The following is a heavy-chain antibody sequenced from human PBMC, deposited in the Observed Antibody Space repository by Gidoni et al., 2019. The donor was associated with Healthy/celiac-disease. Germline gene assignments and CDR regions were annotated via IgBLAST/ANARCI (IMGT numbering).Heavy chain of an antibody. Sequence: QVQLQESGPGLVKPSQTLSLTCTVSGGSISSGSYYWSWIRQPAGKGLEWIGRIYTSGSTNYNPSLKSRVTMSVDTSKNQFSLKLSSVTAADTAVYYCARDLSGWERGYFDYWGQGTLVTVSS. CDR1: GGSISSGSYY. V-gene: IGHV4-61*02. CDR3: ARDLSGWERGYFDY. J-gene: IGHJ4*02. CDR2: IYTSGST. D-gene: IGHD6-19*01.